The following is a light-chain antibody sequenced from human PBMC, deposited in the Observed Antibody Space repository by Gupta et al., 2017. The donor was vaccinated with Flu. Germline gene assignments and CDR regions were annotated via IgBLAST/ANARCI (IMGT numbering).Light chain of an antibody. V-gene: IGKV1-5*01. CDR3: QQHDISPRT. J-gene: IGKJ1*01. Sequence: PSPLSASVGDTVPITWRASQSIGNWLAWYQQKSGKAPKLLIYDASSLESGVPSRFSGSGSGTEFTLTISSLQPEDFATYYCQQHDISPRTFGQGTKVESK. CDR2: DAS. CDR1: QSIGNW.